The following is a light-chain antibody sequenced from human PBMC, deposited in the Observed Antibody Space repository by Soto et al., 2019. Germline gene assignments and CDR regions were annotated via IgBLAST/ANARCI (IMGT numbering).Light chain of an antibody. Sequence: QSVLPQPPSVSGAPGQRVTISCTGSSSNIGAGYDVHWYQHRPGTVPKLLIYGNSIRPSGVPDRFSGSKSGTSASLAITGLQAEDEADYYCQSYDTSLSAVVFGGGTKVTVL. CDR3: QSYDTSLSAVV. J-gene: IGLJ2*01. CDR1: SSNIGAGYD. CDR2: GNS. V-gene: IGLV1-40*01.